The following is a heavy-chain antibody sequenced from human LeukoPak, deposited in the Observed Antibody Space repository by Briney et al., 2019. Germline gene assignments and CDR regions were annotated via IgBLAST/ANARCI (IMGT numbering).Heavy chain of an antibody. D-gene: IGHD2-2*01. V-gene: IGHV3-23*01. Sequence: GGSLRLSCAASGFTFSSYAMSWVRQAPGKGLEWVSAISGSGGSTYYADSVKGRFTISRDNSKNTLYLQMNSLRPEDTAVYYCAKDGHCTSTSCYYMDVWGKGTTVTVSS. J-gene: IGHJ6*03. CDR2: ISGSGGST. CDR1: GFTFSSYA. CDR3: AKDGHCTSTSCYYMDV.